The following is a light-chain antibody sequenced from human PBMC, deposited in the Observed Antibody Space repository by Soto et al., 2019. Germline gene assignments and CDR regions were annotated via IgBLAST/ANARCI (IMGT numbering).Light chain of an antibody. CDR2: DAS. CDR3: QQYISYWT. Sequence: DIQMTQSPPTLSASVGDRVSMTCRASQNINERLAWYQQKPGKAPKFLISDASNLESGVPSRFSGSGSGTEFTLTINGLQPDDIATYYCQQYISYWTFGQGTKVEIK. CDR1: QNINER. V-gene: IGKV1-5*01. J-gene: IGKJ1*01.